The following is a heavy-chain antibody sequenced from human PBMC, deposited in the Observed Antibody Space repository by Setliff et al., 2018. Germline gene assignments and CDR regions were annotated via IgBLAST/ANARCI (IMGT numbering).Heavy chain of an antibody. CDR3: ARNWVTAQHYYYGMDV. J-gene: IGHJ6*02. CDR1: GFTFSSFW. Sequence: GGSLRLSCVASGFTFSSFWMHWVRQAPGKGLVWVSRIKSDGSSKFYGDSVKGRFTISRDNSKNTLYLQMDSLRAEDTAVYYCARNWVTAQHYYYGMDVWGQGTTVTVSS. D-gene: IGHD2-21*02. V-gene: IGHV3-74*01. CDR2: IKSDGSSK.